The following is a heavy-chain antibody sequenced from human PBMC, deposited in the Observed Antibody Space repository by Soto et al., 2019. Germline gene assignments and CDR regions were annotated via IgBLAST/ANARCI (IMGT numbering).Heavy chain of an antibody. V-gene: IGHV5-10-1*01. CDR1: GYSFTSYW. CDR2: IDPIYSYT. CDR3: ARLSEIAAAVPDYDYYYDSSGYLPGDY. Sequence: GASLKISGKVSGYSFTSYWISWVRQMPGKGLEWMGRIDPIYSYTNYSPSFQGHVTISADKSISTAYLQWSSLKASDTAMYYCARLSEIAAAVPDYDYYYDSSGYLPGDYWGQGTLVTVSS. J-gene: IGHJ4*02. D-gene: IGHD3-22*01.